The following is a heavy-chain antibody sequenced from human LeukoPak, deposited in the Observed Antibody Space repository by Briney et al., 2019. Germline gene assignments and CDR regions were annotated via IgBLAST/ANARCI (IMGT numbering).Heavy chain of an antibody. CDR1: GFTFSSYW. V-gene: IGHV3-74*01. CDR3: VRLPINYYHFDY. CDR2: IDSDGSST. D-gene: IGHD1-26*01. Sequence: GGSLRLSCAASGFTFSSYWMHWVRQAPGKGLVWVSRIDSDGSSTRYADSVKGRFTISRDNAKNTLYLQMNSLRAEDTAVYCCVRLPINYYHFDYWGQGALVSVSS. J-gene: IGHJ4*02.